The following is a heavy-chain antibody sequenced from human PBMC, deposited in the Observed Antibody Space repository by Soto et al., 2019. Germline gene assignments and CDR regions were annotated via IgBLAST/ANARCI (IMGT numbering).Heavy chain of an antibody. D-gene: IGHD6-19*01. V-gene: IGHV1-3*01. CDR3: ARDLGGWPGLQRCPVVFIIIPINASKPLQGLP. CDR2: INAGNGTT. CDR1: GYTFTSYA. Sequence: ASVNVSCKASGYTFTSYAMHWVRQAPGQRLEWMGWINAGNGTTKYSQKFQDRVTITRDTSASTAYMELSSLRSEDTAVYYCARDLGGWPGLQRCPVVFIIIPINASKPLQGLPWG. J-gene: IGHJ5*02.